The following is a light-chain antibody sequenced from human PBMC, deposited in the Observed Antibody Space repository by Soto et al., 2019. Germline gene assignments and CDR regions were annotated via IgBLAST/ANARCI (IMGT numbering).Light chain of an antibody. V-gene: IGLV4-69*01. CDR3: QTWVTGIVV. Sequence: QPVLTQSPSASASLGASVKLTCTLSSGHSSYAIAWHQQQPEKGPRYLMNLNIDGSHSKGDGIPDRFSGSSSGAERYLTISSRQSEVEADYYCQTWVTGIVVFGGGTKLTVL. J-gene: IGLJ2*01. CDR2: LNIDGSH. CDR1: SGHSSYA.